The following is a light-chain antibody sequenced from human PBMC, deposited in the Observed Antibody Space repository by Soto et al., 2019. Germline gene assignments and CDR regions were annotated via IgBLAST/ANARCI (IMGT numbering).Light chain of an antibody. CDR3: QQRSDWPST. CDR2: DSS. CDR1: QSVGTY. J-gene: IGKJ4*01. Sequence: EIVLTQSPATLSLSPGERATLSCRASQSVGTYFAWYQQKPGQAPRLLIDDSSNRATGIPARFSGSGSGTDFTLTISSLEPEDCAVYYCQQRSDWPSTFGGGTKVEIK. V-gene: IGKV3-11*01.